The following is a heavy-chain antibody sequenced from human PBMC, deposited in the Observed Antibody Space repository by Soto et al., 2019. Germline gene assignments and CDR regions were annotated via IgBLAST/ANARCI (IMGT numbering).Heavy chain of an antibody. CDR3: TRGRLRYFDWSDYYYGMDV. CDR1: GFTFSNAW. Sequence: EVQLVESGGGLVKPGGSLRLSCAASGFTFSNAWMSWVRQAPGKGLEWVGRIKSKTDGGTTDYAAPVKGRFTISRDDSKNTLYLQMNSLKTEDTAVYYCTRGRLRYFDWSDYYYGMDVWGQGTTVTVSS. J-gene: IGHJ6*02. D-gene: IGHD3-9*01. CDR2: IKSKTDGGTT. V-gene: IGHV3-15*01.